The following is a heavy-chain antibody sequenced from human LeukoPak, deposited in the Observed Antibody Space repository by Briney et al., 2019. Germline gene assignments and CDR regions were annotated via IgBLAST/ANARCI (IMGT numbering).Heavy chain of an antibody. V-gene: IGHV4-39*07. J-gene: IGHJ3*02. CDR2: IYYSGST. CDR1: GGSISSSSYY. Sequence: PSETLSLTCTVSGGSISSSSYYWGWIRQPPGKGLEWIGSIYYSGSTYYNPSLKSRVAISVDTSKNQFSLKLSSVTAADTAVYYCARRGSVDAFDIWGQGTMVTVSS. CDR3: ARRGSVDAFDI.